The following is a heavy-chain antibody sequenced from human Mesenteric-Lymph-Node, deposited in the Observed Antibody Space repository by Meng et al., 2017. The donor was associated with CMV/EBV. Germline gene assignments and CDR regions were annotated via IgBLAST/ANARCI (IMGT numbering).Heavy chain of an antibody. D-gene: IGHD1-1*01. V-gene: IGHV3-23*01. Sequence: GESLKISCAASRFTFSTYGMSWLRQAPGKGLEWVSTITDGGDDTYYVDSVKGRFTISRDNSKNTLYLQMHSLRAEDTAVYHCAKGYRAAGTLYFDYWGQGTLVTVSS. J-gene: IGHJ4*02. CDR3: AKGYRAAGTLYFDY. CDR2: ITDGGDDT. CDR1: RFTFSTYG.